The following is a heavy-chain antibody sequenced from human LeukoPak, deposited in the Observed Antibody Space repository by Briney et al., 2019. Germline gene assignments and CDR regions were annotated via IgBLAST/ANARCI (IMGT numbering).Heavy chain of an antibody. D-gene: IGHD2-21*02. CDR2: ISGSGGST. Sequence: GGSLRLSCAASGFTFSSYAMSWVRQAPGKGLEWVSAISGSGGSTYYADSVKGRFTIPRDNSKNTLYLQMNSLRAEDTAVYYCAKCEKASHCFFDYWGQGTLVTVSS. CDR1: GFTFSSYA. CDR3: AKCEKASHCFFDY. J-gene: IGHJ4*02. V-gene: IGHV3-23*01.